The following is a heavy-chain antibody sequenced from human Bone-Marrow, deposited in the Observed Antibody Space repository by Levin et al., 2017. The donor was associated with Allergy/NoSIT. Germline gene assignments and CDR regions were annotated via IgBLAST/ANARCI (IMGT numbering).Heavy chain of an antibody. V-gene: IGHV3-66*02. J-gene: IGHJ4*02. Sequence: SGGSLRLSCAASGFTVSNNYMSWVRQAPGKGLEWVSLIYSGGGTHYADSVKGRFTISRDKSKNTLSLQMNSLRPDDTAVYYCAGGPSRGYWGQGTLVTVSS. CDR3: AGGPSRGY. D-gene: IGHD3-16*01. CDR1: GFTVSNNY. CDR2: IYSGGGT.